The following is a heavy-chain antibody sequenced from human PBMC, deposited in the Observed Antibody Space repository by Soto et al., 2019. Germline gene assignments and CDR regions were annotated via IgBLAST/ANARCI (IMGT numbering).Heavy chain of an antibody. Sequence: ASVKVSCKASGYTFTNYGISWVRQAPGQGLEWMGWISTYNTNTNYAQKFQGRVTMTTNTSISTAYMEMSSLRSEDTAVYYCARASYDFWSGPNWGYYYYGMDVWGQGTTVTVSS. D-gene: IGHD3-3*01. J-gene: IGHJ6*02. CDR1: GYTFTNYG. CDR3: ARASYDFWSGPNWGYYYYGMDV. V-gene: IGHV1-18*01. CDR2: ISTYNTNT.